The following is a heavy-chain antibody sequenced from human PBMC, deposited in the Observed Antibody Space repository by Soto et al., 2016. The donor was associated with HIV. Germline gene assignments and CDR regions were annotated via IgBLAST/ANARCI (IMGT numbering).Heavy chain of an antibody. Sequence: EVQLLEPGGGLVQPGGSLRLSCTASGFTFNNYAMSWVRQAPGKGLEWVSTISGSGDSTYYADSVKGRFTISRDNSKNTLYVQMNSLRAEDTAVYYCAKVWWLRLGAFDIWGQGTMVTVSS. J-gene: IGHJ3*02. CDR1: GFTFNNYA. D-gene: IGHD5-12*01. V-gene: IGHV3-23*01. CDR3: AKVWWLRLGAFDI. CDR2: ISGSGDST.